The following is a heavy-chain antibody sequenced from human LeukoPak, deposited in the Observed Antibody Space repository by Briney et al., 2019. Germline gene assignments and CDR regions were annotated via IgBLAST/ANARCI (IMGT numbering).Heavy chain of an antibody. D-gene: IGHD3-22*01. CDR3: ATTFYYDSSGYIPDALDV. V-gene: IGHV4-39*07. J-gene: IGHJ3*01. CDR2: FYYSGST. Sequence: SETLSLTCTVSGGSISRTNYYWGWIRQPPGKGLEWIGSFYYSGSTYYNASLRSRVTISVDTSKNQFSLKLSSVTAADTAVYYCATTFYYDSSGYIPDALDVWGQGTMVTVSP. CDR1: GGSISRTNYY.